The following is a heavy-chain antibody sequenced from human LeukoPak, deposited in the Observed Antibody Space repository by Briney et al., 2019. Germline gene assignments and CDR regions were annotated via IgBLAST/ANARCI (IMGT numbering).Heavy chain of an antibody. Sequence: PSETLSLTCAVYGRSFSGYYWSWIRQPPGKGLEWIGEINHSGSTNYNPSLKSRVTISVDTSKNQFSLKLSSVTAADTAVYYCARIAKITEGDYWGQGTLVTVSS. CDR2: INHSGST. CDR3: ARIAKITEGDY. D-gene: IGHD3-16*01. J-gene: IGHJ4*02. CDR1: GRSFSGYY. V-gene: IGHV4-34*01.